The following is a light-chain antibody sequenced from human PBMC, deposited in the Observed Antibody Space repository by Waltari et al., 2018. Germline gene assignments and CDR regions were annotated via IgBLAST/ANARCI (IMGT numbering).Light chain of an antibody. CDR3: QQYHSYLA. J-gene: IGKJ1*01. CDR2: KAS. V-gene: IGKV1-5*03. Sequence: DIQMTLSPSTLSASVGDRVTITCRASQSISSWLAWYQQKPGKAPKLLIYKASSLESGVPSRFSGSGSGTEFTLTISSLQPDDFATYYCQQYHSYLAFGQGTKVEIK. CDR1: QSISSW.